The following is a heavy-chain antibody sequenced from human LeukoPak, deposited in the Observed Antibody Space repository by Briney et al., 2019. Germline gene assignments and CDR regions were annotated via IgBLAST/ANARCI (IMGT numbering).Heavy chain of an antibody. J-gene: IGHJ3*02. CDR2: IDWDDDK. CDR1: GFSLSTSGMC. V-gene: IGHV2-70*11. Sequence: SGPALVKPTQTLTLTCTFSGFSLSTSGMCVSWIRQPPGKALEWLARIDWDDDKYYSTSLKTRLTISKDTSKNQVVLTMTNMDPVDTATYYCARMTTVVTHDAFDIWGQGTMVTVSS. D-gene: IGHD4-23*01. CDR3: ARMTTVVTHDAFDI.